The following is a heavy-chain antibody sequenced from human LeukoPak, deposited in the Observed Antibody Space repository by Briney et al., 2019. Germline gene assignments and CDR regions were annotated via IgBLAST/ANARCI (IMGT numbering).Heavy chain of an antibody. V-gene: IGHV4-30-4*08. J-gene: IGHJ5*02. CDR2: IYYSGTT. CDR1: GGSINSGDYY. CDR3: AREGAYSSSRRNNWFDP. Sequence: SETLSLTCSVSGGSINSGDYYWSWIRQPPGKGLEWIGYIYYSGTTYYNPSLRSRVTVSVDTSKNQFSLKLNSVTAADTAVYYCAREGAYSSSRRNNWFDPWGQGTLVTVSS. D-gene: IGHD6-13*01.